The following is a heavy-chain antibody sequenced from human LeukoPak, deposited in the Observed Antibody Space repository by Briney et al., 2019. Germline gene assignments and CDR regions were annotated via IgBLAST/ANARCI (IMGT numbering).Heavy chain of an antibody. CDR2: LSGSGVST. CDR3: AKGTSSSCYSAPNY. Sequence: GGSLRLSCAASGFMFSSYAMSWVRQAPGKGLEWVSALSGSGVSTYSADSVKGRFTISRDNSKNTLSLQLNSLRAEDTAVYYCAKGTSSSCYSAPNYWGQGTLVTVSS. V-gene: IGHV3-23*01. J-gene: IGHJ4*02. CDR1: GFMFSSYA. D-gene: IGHD2-15*01.